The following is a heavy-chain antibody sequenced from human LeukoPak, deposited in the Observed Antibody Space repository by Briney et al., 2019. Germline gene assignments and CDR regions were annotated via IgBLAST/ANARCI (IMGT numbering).Heavy chain of an antibody. D-gene: IGHD6-19*01. J-gene: IGHJ3*02. CDR1: GGSISSYY. CDR2: IYTSGST. Sequence: PSETLSLTCTVSGGSISSYYWSWIRQPAGKGLEWIGRIYTSGSTNYNPSLKSRVTMSVDTSKNQLSLKLSSVTAADTAVYYSARVLIAVAGPDAFDIWGQGTMVTVSS. V-gene: IGHV4-4*07. CDR3: ARVLIAVAGPDAFDI.